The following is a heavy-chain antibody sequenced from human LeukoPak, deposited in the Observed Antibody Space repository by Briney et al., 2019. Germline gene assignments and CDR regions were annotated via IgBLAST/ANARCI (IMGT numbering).Heavy chain of an antibody. Sequence: GGSLRLSCAASGFTFSSYSMNWVRQAPGKGLEWVSYISSSSSTIYYADSVKGRFTISRDNAKNSLYLQMNSLRVEDTAVYFCARGALGMSGRIVDAFDIWGQGTMVTVSS. V-gene: IGHV3-48*01. J-gene: IGHJ3*02. CDR3: ARGALGMSGRIVDAFDI. CDR1: GFTFSSYS. D-gene: IGHD1-14*01. CDR2: ISSSSSTI.